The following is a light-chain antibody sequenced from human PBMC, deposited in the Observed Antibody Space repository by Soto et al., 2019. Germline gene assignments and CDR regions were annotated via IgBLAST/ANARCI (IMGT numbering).Light chain of an antibody. V-gene: IGLV2-11*01. Sequence: QSVLTQPRSVSGSPGQSVTISCTGTSSDVDGYNYVSWYQQHPGKAPKLMIYDVSERPSGVPDRFSGSKSGNTASLTISGLQAEDEADYYCCSYAGSYTSYVFATGTKVTVL. CDR3: CSYAGSYTSYV. CDR2: DVS. J-gene: IGLJ1*01. CDR1: SSDVDGYNY.